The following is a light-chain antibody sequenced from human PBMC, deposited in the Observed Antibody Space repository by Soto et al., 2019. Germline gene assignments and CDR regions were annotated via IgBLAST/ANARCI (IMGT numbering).Light chain of an antibody. CDR3: CSYAGSRAL. J-gene: IGLJ2*01. CDR1: SSDVDGYNY. CDR2: DVS. Sequence: QSALTQPRSVSGSPGQSVTVSCIGTSSDVDGYNYVSWYQQYPGKAPKLMIYDVSKRPSGVPDRFSGSKSGNTASLTISGLQAEDEADYYCCSYAGSRALFGGGTKVTVL. V-gene: IGLV2-11*01.